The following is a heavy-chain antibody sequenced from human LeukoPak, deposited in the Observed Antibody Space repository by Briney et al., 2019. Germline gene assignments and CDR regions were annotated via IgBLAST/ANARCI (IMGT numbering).Heavy chain of an antibody. CDR2: ISYSGST. D-gene: IGHD5-12*01. Sequence: SETLSLTCTVSGCSINSYYWSCIRQPPAKGLEWIGYISYSGSTNFNPSLRNRVTISVDTSKNYFSLKLSPVTAADTAVYYCARHGGRGYSGYDMEYFQHWGQGTLVTVSS. CDR1: GCSINSYY. CDR3: ARHGGRGYSGYDMEYFQH. J-gene: IGHJ1*01. V-gene: IGHV4-59*08.